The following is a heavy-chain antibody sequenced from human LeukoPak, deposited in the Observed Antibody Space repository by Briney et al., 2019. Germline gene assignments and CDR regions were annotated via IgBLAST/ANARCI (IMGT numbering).Heavy chain of an antibody. CDR1: GYTFTSYD. D-gene: IGHD3-10*01. CDR3: AALWFGASYYYMDV. CDR2: MNPNSGNT. Sequence: ASVKVSCKASGYTFTSYDINWVRQAPGQGLEWMGWMNPNSGNTGYAQKFQGRVTMTRNTSISTAYMELSSLRSEDTAVYYCAALWFGASYYYMDVWGKGTTVTVSS. V-gene: IGHV1-8*01. J-gene: IGHJ6*03.